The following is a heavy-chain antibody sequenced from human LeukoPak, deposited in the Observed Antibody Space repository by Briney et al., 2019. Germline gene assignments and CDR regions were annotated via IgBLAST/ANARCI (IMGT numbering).Heavy chain of an antibody. J-gene: IGHJ6*02. CDR1: GYTFTGYY. CDR3: ARGVHTHTAPDYYYYGMDV. CDR2: INPNSGGT. D-gene: IGHD5-18*01. V-gene: IGHV1-2*02. Sequence: GSSVKVSCKASGYTFTGYYMHWVRQAPGQVLEWMGWINPNSGGTNYAQKFQGRVTMTRDTSISTAYMELSSLRSEDTAVYYCARGVHTHTAPDYYYYGMDVWGQGTTVTVSS.